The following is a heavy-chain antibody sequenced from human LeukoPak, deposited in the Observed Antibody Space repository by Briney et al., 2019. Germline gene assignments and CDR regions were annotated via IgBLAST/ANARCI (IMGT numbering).Heavy chain of an antibody. CDR1: GFTFSSYE. D-gene: IGHD5-12*01. V-gene: IGHV3-48*03. Sequence: GRSLRLSCAASGFTFSSYEMNWVRQAPGKGLEWVSYISSSGSTIYYADSVKGRFTISRDNAKNSLYLQMNSLRAEDTAVYYCARDCGYSGYGLFDYWGQGTLVTVSS. CDR2: ISSSGSTI. CDR3: ARDCGYSGYGLFDY. J-gene: IGHJ4*02.